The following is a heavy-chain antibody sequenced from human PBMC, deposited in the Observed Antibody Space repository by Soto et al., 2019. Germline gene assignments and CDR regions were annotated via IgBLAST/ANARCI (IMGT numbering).Heavy chain of an antibody. CDR2: IIPIFGTA. J-gene: IGHJ4*02. CDR1: GGTFSSYA. CDR3: ARDPEDTYYYDSSGHEFVLGY. Sequence: ASVKVSCKASGGTFSSYAISWVRQAPGQGLEWMGGIIPIFGTANYAQKFQGRVTITADESTSTAYMELSSLRSEDTAVYYCARDPEDTYYYDSSGHEFVLGYWGQGTLVTAPQ. V-gene: IGHV1-69*13. D-gene: IGHD3-22*01.